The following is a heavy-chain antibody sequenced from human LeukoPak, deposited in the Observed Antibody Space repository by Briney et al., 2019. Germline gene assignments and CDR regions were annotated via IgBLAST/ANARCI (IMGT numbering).Heavy chain of an antibody. J-gene: IGHJ5*02. CDR2: INHSGST. CDR3: ARGIAAAGNWFDP. CDR1: GGSFSGYY. D-gene: IGHD6-13*01. V-gene: IGHV4-34*01. Sequence: SETLSLTCAVYGGSFSGYYWSWIRQPPGKGLEWIGEINHSGSTNYNPSLKSRVTMSVDTSKNQFSLKLSSVTAADTAVYYCARGIAAAGNWFDPWGQGTLVTVSS.